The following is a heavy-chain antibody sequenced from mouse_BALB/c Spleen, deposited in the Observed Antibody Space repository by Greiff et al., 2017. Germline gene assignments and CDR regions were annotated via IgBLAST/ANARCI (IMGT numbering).Heavy chain of an antibody. V-gene: IGHV1-7*01. J-gene: IGHJ1*01. CDR1: GYTFTSYW. D-gene: IGHD1-1*02. Sequence: VQLQQSGAELAKPGASVKMSCKASGYTFTSYWMHWVKQRPGQGLEWIGYINPSTGYTEYNQKFKDKATLTADKSSSTAYMQLSSLTSEDSAVYYCARGGGYWYFDVWGAGTTVTVSS. CDR3: ARGGGYWYFDV. CDR2: INPSTGYT.